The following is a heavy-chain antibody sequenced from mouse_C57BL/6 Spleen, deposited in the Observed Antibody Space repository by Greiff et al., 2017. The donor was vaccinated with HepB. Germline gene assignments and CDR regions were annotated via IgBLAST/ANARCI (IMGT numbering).Heavy chain of an antibody. CDR1: GYTFTDYY. V-gene: IGHV1-26*01. CDR3: ARSSSYVTYYAMDY. D-gene: IGHD1-1*01. CDR2: INPNNGGT. J-gene: IGHJ4*01. Sequence: EVQLQQSGPELVKPGASVKISCKASGYTFTDYYMNWVKQSHGKSLEWIGDINPNNGGTSYNQKFKGKATLTVDKSSSTAYMELRSLTSEDSAVYYCARSSSYVTYYAMDYWGQGTSVTVSS.